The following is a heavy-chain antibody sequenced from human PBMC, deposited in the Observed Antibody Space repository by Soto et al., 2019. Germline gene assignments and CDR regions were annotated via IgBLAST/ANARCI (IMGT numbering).Heavy chain of an antibody. D-gene: IGHD4-17*01. V-gene: IGHV4-39*01. CDR1: GGSISSSSYY. CDR3: ARSQSYPYGDLAEYFQH. CDR2: IYYSGST. Sequence: QLQLQESGPGLVKPSETLSLTCTVSGGSISSSSYYWGWIRQPPGKGLEWIGSIYYSGSTYYNPSLKSRVTISVDTSKNQFSLKLSSVTAADTAVYYYARSQSYPYGDLAEYFQHWGQGTLVTVSS. J-gene: IGHJ1*01.